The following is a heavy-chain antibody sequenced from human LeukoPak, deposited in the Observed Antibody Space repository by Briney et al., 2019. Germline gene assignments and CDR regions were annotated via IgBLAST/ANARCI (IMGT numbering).Heavy chain of an antibody. CDR3: ARGVGFVKIDY. CDR2: INHSGST. V-gene: IGHV4-34*01. D-gene: IGHD3-10*01. J-gene: IGHJ4*02. Sequence: PSKTLSLTCAVYGGSFSGYFWPWIRQPPGKGLEWIGEINHSGSTNYNPSLKSRVTISVDTSKNQFSLKLTSVTAADTAVYYCARGVGFVKIDYWGQGTLVTVSP. CDR1: GGSFSGYF.